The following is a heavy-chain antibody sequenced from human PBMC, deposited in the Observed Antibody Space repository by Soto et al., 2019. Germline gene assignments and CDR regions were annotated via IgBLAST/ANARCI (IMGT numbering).Heavy chain of an antibody. J-gene: IGHJ6*02. D-gene: IGHD1-1*01. V-gene: IGHV1-69*12. Sequence: QVQLVQSGAEVKKPGSSVKVSCKASGGTFSSYAIDWVRQAPGQGLEWMGGIIPLFGTTNYAQKLQGRVNLPADESTRTAYMELSTLTSEDTDVYYCARGTVTGSEYNYYYYGMDVWGQGTTVTVSS. CDR2: IIPLFGTT. CDR3: ARGTVTGSEYNYYYYGMDV. CDR1: GGTFSSYA.